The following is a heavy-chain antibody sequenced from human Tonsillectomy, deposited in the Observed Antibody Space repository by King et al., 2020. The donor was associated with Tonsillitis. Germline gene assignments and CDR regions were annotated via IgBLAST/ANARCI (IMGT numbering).Heavy chain of an antibody. J-gene: IGHJ4*02. CDR2: IYYSGST. CDR3: ASYAVAGTLYVDY. V-gene: IGHV4-39*07. D-gene: IGHD6-19*01. CDR1: GGSISSSSYY. Sequence: LQLQESGPGLVKPSETLSLTCTVSGGSISSSSYYWGWIRQPPGKGLEWIGSIYYSGSTYYNPSLKSRVTISVDTSKNQFSLKLSSVTAADTAVYYCASYAVAGTLYVDYWGQGTLVTVSS.